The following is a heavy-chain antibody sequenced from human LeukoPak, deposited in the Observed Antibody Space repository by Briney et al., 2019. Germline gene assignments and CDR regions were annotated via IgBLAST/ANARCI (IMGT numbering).Heavy chain of an antibody. CDR3: AKDETGADDYGDYVGLRPDY. D-gene: IGHD4-17*01. V-gene: IGHV3-23*01. J-gene: IGHJ4*02. CDR2: ISGSGGST. Sequence: GGSLRLSCAASGFTFSSYAMSWVRQAPGKGLEWVSAISGSGGSTYYADSVKGRFTISRDNSKNTLYLQMNSLRAEDTAVYYCAKDETGADDYGDYVGLRPDYWGQGTLVTVSS. CDR1: GFTFSSYA.